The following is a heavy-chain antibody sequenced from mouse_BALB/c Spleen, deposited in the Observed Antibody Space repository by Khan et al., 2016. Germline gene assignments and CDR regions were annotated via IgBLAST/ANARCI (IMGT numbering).Heavy chain of an antibody. D-gene: IGHD2-3*01. CDR3: ARYDVNYDYFAF. CDR2: IDPENGNT. CDR1: GFNIKDYY. V-gene: IGHV14-1*02. J-gene: IGHJ2*01. Sequence: VQLQQSGAELVRPGALVKLSCKASGFNIKDYYIHWVKQRPEQGLEWIGWIDPENGNTIYDPKFQDKATITADTSSNTAYLQLSSLTSEDTAVYYCARYDVNYDYFAFWGQGPTLTVSS.